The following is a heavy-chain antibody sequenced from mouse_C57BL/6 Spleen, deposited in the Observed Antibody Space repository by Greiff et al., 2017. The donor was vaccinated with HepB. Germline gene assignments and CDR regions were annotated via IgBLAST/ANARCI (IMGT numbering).Heavy chain of an antibody. J-gene: IGHJ2*01. D-gene: IGHD2-5*01. Sequence: QVQLQQPGAELVKPGASVKLSCTASGYTFTSYWMHWVKQRPGQGLAWIGMIHPNSGSTNYNEKFKSKATLTVDKSSSTAYMQLSSLTSEDSAVYYCARSYYSNYVTFDYWGQGTTLTVSS. CDR2: IHPNSGST. CDR3: ARSYYSNYVTFDY. V-gene: IGHV1-64*01. CDR1: GYTFTSYW.